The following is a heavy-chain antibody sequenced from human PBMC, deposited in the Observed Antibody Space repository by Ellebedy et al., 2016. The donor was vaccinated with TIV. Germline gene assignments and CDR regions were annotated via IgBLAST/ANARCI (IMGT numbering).Heavy chain of an antibody. Sequence: SETLSLXCTVTDGSINSDYWSWIRQPPGKGLEWIGHIYYNGRTNYNPSLKSRVTISVDTSKNQFSLKLGSVTAADTAVYYCARKLDGTYIDYWGQGTLVTVSS. CDR3: ARKLDGTYIDY. J-gene: IGHJ4*02. V-gene: IGHV4-59*01. CDR2: IYYNGRT. CDR1: DGSINSDY. D-gene: IGHD5-24*01.